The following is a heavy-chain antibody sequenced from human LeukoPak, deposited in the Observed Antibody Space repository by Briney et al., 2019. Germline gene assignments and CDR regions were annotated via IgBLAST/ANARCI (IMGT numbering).Heavy chain of an antibody. J-gene: IGHJ4*02. V-gene: IGHV3-7*01. Sequence: PGGSLRLSCAVSGFTFSNYWMSWVRQAPGKGLEWVANIKEDGSEVNYVDSVKGRFTISRDNAKNSLYLQMNSLRVDDTAVYYCARDRGYSTFDYWGQGTLVTVSS. CDR1: GFTFSNYW. CDR3: ARDRGYSTFDY. D-gene: IGHD4-23*01. CDR2: IKEDGSEV.